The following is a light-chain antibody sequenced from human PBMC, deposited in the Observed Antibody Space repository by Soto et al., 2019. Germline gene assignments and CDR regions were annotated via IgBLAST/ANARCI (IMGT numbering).Light chain of an antibody. J-gene: IGLJ1*01. V-gene: IGLV2-23*02. CDR3: CSYAAPILGPDC. CDR1: SSDVGSYYL. CDR2: EVS. Sequence: QSVLAQRAAGGGSPGQSITISCTRTSSDVGSYYLVSWYQQHPGKAPKLMIYEVSKRPSGVSNRFSGSKSGNTASLTISGLHAEVHSDYYRCSYAAPILGPDCFG.